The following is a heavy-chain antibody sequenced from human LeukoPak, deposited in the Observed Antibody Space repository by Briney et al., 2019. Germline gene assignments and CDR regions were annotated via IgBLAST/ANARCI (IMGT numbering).Heavy chain of an antibody. CDR2: ISGSGGAT. Sequence: ETLSLTCTVSGGSISSSSYYWGWVRQAPGKGLEWVSGISGSGGATYYADSAKGRFTISRDDPHNTLYLQMNSLRAEDTAVYFCARGGVDYYGSGTYYLMYYFDYWGQGALVTVSS. V-gene: IGHV3-23*01. D-gene: IGHD3-10*01. J-gene: IGHJ4*02. CDR1: GGSISSSSYY. CDR3: ARGGVDYYGSGTYYLMYYFDY.